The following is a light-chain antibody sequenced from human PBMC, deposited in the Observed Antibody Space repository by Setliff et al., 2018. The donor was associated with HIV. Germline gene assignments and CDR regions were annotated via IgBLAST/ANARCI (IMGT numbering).Light chain of an antibody. CDR1: SSNIGAGYD. CDR2: VNT. V-gene: IGLV1-40*01. CDR3: QSYDSSLSGSL. Sequence: KRVTISCTGTSSNIGAGYDVHWYQQLPGTAPKLLIYVNTNRPSGVPDRLSGSKSGTSASLAITGLQAEDEADYYCQSYDSSLSGSLFGGGTKVTVL. J-gene: IGLJ3*02.